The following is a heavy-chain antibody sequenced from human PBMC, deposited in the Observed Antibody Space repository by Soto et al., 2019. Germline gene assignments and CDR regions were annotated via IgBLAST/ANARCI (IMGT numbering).Heavy chain of an antibody. CDR2: ISSSGSTI. D-gene: IGHD5-18*01. CDR1: GFTFSDYC. J-gene: IGHJ6*02. Sequence: QVQLVESGGGLVKPGGSLRLSCAASGFTFSDYCMSWIRQAPGKGLEWVSYISSSGSTIYYADSVKGRFTISRDNAKNSLYLQMNSLRAEDTAVYYCAREIVDTAMVTYHYYYGMDVWGQGTTVTVSS. V-gene: IGHV3-11*01. CDR3: AREIVDTAMVTYHYYYGMDV.